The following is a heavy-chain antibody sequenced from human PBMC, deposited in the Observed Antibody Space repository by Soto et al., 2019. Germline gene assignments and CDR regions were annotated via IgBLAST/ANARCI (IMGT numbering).Heavy chain of an antibody. V-gene: IGHV3-9*01. J-gene: IGHJ6*02. Sequence: PGGSLRLSCAASGFTFDDYAMHWVRQVPGKGLEWVSGLSWNSASIGYADSVKGRFTISRDNAKNSLYLQMNSLRSEDSALYYCAKDMGATEDLLTGYTNVRAMDVWGQGTTVTVSS. CDR3: AKDMGATEDLLTGYTNVRAMDV. D-gene: IGHD3-9*01. CDR1: GFTFDDYA. CDR2: LSWNSASI.